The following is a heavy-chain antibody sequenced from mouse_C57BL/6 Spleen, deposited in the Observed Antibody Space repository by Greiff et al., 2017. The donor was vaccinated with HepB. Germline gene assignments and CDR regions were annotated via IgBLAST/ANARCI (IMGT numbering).Heavy chain of an antibody. Sequence: VQLQQSGTELVKPGASVKLSCKASGYTFTSYWMHWVKQRPGQGLEWIGNINPSNGGTNYNEKFKSKATLTVDKSSSTAYMQLSSLTSEDSAVYYCARSIDRWLLLFDYWGQGTTLTVSS. CDR3: ARSIDRWLLLFDY. V-gene: IGHV1-53*01. CDR2: INPSNGGT. J-gene: IGHJ2*01. CDR1: GYTFTSYW. D-gene: IGHD2-3*01.